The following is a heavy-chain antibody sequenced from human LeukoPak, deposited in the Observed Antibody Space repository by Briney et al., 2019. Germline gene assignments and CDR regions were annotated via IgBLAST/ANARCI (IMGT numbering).Heavy chain of an antibody. V-gene: IGHV1-69*05. D-gene: IGHD2-21*02. Sequence: SVKVSCKASGGTFSSYAISWVRQAPGQGLEWMGGIIPIFGTANYAQKFQGRVTITTDESTSTAYMELSSLRSEGTAVYYCARDRYCGGDCSDYWGQGTLVTVSS. CDR1: GGTFSSYA. J-gene: IGHJ4*02. CDR3: ARDRYCGGDCSDY. CDR2: IIPIFGTA.